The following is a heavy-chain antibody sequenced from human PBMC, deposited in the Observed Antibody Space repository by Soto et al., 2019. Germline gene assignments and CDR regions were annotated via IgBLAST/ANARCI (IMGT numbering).Heavy chain of an antibody. CDR1: GFTFSSYS. D-gene: IGHD2-2*01. Sequence: GGSLRLSCAASGFTFSSYSMNWVRQAPGKGLEWVSYISSSSSTIYYADSVKGRFTISRDNAKNSLYLQMNSLRAEETTVYYCARDLQYQLLFVGVNWFDPWGQGTLVTVSS. J-gene: IGHJ5*02. CDR2: ISSSSSTI. V-gene: IGHV3-48*01. CDR3: ARDLQYQLLFVGVNWFDP.